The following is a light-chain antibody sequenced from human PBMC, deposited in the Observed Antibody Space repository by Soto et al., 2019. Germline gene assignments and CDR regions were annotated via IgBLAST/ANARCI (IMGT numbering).Light chain of an antibody. V-gene: IGLV2-23*01. CDR1: SSDGGSYNL. J-gene: IGLJ1*01. CDR2: EGS. Sequence: QSALTQPASGSGAPGQSITISCTGTSSDGGSYNLVSWYQQHPGKAPKLMIYEGSKRPSGVSNRFSGSKSGNTASLTISGLPAADEADYYCCSYAGSSTYVFGPGTQVTV. CDR3: CSYAGSSTYV.